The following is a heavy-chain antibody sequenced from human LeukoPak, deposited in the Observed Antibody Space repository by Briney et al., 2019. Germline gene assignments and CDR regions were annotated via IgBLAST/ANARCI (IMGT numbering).Heavy chain of an antibody. D-gene: IGHD3-22*01. Sequence: GGSLTLSCAASGFIFSTYTMNWVRQAPGEGLEWISSISSGSANIYYADSVKGRFTISRDNAKDSLFLQMNSLRAEDTAVYYCARGLVVDEYWGQGTLVTVSS. CDR3: ARGLVVDEY. J-gene: IGHJ4*02. CDR1: GFIFSTYT. V-gene: IGHV3-48*04. CDR2: ISSGSANI.